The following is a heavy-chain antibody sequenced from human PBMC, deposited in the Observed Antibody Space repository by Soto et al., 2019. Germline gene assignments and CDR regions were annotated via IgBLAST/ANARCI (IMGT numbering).Heavy chain of an antibody. V-gene: IGHV1-3*01. CDR2: INAGNGNT. CDR3: ARHSSSWDGNGY. D-gene: IGHD6-13*01. J-gene: IGHJ4*02. Sequence: ASVKVSCKASGYTFTSYAMHWVRQAPGQRLEWMGWINAGNGNTKYSQKFQGRVTITRDTSASTAYMELSSLRSEDTAVYYCARHSSSWDGNGYWGQGPLATVSS. CDR1: GYTFTSYA.